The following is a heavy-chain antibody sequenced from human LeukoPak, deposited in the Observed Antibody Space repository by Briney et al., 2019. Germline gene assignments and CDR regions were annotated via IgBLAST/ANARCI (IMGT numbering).Heavy chain of an antibody. V-gene: IGHV3-23*01. CDR3: ARDRFAVAVPFNAFDI. J-gene: IGHJ3*02. CDR2: ISGSGGST. CDR1: GFTFSSYA. D-gene: IGHD6-19*01. Sequence: GGSLRLSCAASGFTFSSYAMSWVRQAPGKGLEWVSAISGSGGSTYYADSVKGRFTISRDNSKNTLYLQMNSLRAEDTAVYYCARDRFAVAVPFNAFDIWGQGTMVTVSS.